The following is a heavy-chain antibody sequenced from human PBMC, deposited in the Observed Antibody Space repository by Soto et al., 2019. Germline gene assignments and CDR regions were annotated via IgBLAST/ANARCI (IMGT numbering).Heavy chain of an antibody. J-gene: IGHJ4*02. CDR3: TGEVASDY. Sequence: QVQLVESGGGVVQPGRSLRLSCAVSGFTVSTYGMHWVRQAPGKGLEWVAVISRDGGTKYYADSVKGRFTISRDNSRNTLFLEMNSVRGDDMAVYYCTGEVASDYWGQGTLVTVSS. V-gene: IGHV3-30*03. CDR2: ISRDGGTK. CDR1: GFTVSTYG. D-gene: IGHD2-8*02.